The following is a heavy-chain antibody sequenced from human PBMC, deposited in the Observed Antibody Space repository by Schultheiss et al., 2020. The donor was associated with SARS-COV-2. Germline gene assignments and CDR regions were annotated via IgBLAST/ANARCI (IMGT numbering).Heavy chain of an antibody. CDR3: AGGVVLDAFDI. J-gene: IGHJ3*02. D-gene: IGHD2-21*01. Sequence: SQTLSLTCTVSGGSISSGGYYWSWIRQPPGKGLEWIGSIYYSGSTYYNPSLKSRVTISVDTSKNQFSLKLSSVTAADTAVYYCAGGVVLDAFDIWGQGTMVTVSS. CDR1: GGSISSGGYY. CDR2: IYYSGST. V-gene: IGHV4-39*01.